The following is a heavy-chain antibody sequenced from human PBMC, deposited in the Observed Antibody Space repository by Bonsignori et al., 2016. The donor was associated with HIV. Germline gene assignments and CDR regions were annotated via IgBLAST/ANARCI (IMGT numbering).Heavy chain of an antibody. CDR2: LYSGGST. V-gene: IGHV3-66*01. J-gene: IGHJ4*02. D-gene: IGHD6-6*01. CDR3: ARSIAALRNFDY. Sequence: VRQAPGKGLEWVSILYSGGSTYYAASVKGRFTISRDSSKNTVYLQMNSLRAEDTAVYYCARSIAALRNFDYWGQGTLVTVSS.